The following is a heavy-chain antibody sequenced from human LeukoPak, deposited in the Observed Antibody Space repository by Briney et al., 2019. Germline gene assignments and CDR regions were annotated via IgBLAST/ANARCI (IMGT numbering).Heavy chain of an antibody. J-gene: IGHJ3*02. CDR1: GFTFSRYW. V-gene: IGHV3-74*01. D-gene: IGHD3-22*01. Sequence: PGGSLRLSCAASGFTFSRYWMHWVRQAPGKGLVWVSRINNDGSVTTYADSVKGRFTISRDNAKNTLYLQMNSLRAEDTAIYYCARDYDSSGYYEADAFVIWGQGTMVTVSS. CDR3: ARDYDSSGYYEADAFVI. CDR2: INNDGSVT.